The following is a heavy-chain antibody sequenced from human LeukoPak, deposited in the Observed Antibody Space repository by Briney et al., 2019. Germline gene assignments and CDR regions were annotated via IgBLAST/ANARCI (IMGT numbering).Heavy chain of an antibody. CDR1: GFTFSSYA. V-gene: IGHV3-30-3*01. CDR3: ARDPASAYYLDY. J-gene: IGHJ4*02. D-gene: IGHD6-25*01. CDR2: ISYDGSNK. Sequence: GGSLRLSCAASGFTFSSYAMHWVRQAPGKGLEWVAVISYDGSNKYYADSVKGRFTISRDNSKNTLYLQMNSLRAEDTAVYYCARDPASAYYLDYWGQGTLVTVSS.